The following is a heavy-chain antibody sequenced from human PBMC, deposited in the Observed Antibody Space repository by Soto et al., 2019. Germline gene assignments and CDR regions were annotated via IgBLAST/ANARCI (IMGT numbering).Heavy chain of an antibody. D-gene: IGHD6-13*01. Sequence: QVQLVQSGAEVKKPGASVKVSCKASGYTFTSYGISWVRHAPGQVLEWMGWISGYNGDTNYAQKLQGRVTMTTDTSKNTAYMQLRSLRSDDTAVYYCARAPQTVAGAGIWYWGQGTLVTVSS. CDR1: GYTFTSYG. V-gene: IGHV1-18*04. J-gene: IGHJ4*02. CDR3: ARAPQTVAGAGIWY. CDR2: ISGYNGDT.